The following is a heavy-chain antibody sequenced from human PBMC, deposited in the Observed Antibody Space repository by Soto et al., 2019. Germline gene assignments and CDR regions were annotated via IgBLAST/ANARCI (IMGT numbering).Heavy chain of an antibody. Sequence: ASGQVCCKASGYTFTRYDINWVRQATGQGLEWMGWMNPNSGNTVYAHKVQGRVTMTRNTSISTPYMELSSLRSEDTAVYYCARRQRGSDGYVWRTYYYYGMDVWGQGTTVPVSS. D-gene: IGHD5-18*01. V-gene: IGHV1-8*01. CDR2: MNPNSGNT. CDR1: GYTFTRYD. CDR3: ARRQRGSDGYVWRTYYYYGMDV. J-gene: IGHJ6*02.